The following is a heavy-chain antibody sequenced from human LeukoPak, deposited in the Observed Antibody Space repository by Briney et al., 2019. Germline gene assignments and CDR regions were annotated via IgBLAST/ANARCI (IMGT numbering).Heavy chain of an antibody. D-gene: IGHD2-21*02. V-gene: IGHV4-4*02. CDR3: ARTCGGDCYSYNTESPNDAFDI. CDR2: IYHSGST. CDR1: GGSISSSNW. Sequence: PSETLSLTCAVSGGSISSSNWWSWVRQPPGQGLEWIGEIYHSGSTNYNPSLKTRVTISVDKSKNQFSLKLSSVTAAETAVYYWARTCGGDCYSYNTESPNDAFDIWGQGTMVTVSS. J-gene: IGHJ3*02.